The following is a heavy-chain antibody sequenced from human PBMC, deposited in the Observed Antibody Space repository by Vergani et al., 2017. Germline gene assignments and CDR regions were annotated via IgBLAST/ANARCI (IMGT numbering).Heavy chain of an antibody. CDR1: GYTFTSYD. D-gene: IGHD6-19*01. Sequence: QVQLVQSGAEVKKPGASVKVSCKASGYTFTSYDINWVRQATGQGLEWMGWMNPNSGNTGYAQKFQGRVTMTRNTSIRTAYMELGSLRSEDTAVYYCAGGPYSSGWYGYYYYMDVWGKGTTVTVSS. CDR2: MNPNSGNT. V-gene: IGHV1-8*01. J-gene: IGHJ6*03. CDR3: AGGPYSSGWYGYYYYMDV.